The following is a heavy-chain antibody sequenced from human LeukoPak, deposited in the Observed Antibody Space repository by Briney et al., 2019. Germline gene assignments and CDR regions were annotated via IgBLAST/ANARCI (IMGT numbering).Heavy chain of an antibody. CDR1: GFTFRTYW. J-gene: IGHJ6*02. D-gene: IGHD6-13*01. CDR3: ARAEVEGSWSTFHYFYGMDV. CDR2: INQDGDEK. Sequence: GGSLRLSCTASGFTFRTYWMNWVRQAPGKGLEWVAKINQDGDEKYYVGSVQGRFTISIDNANASVFLKLSSLRAEDTGVYYCARAEVEGSWSTFHYFYGMDVWGQGTTVTVSS. V-gene: IGHV3-7*01.